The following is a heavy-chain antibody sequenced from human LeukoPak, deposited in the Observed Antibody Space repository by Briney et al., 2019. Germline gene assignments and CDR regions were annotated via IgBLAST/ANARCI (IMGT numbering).Heavy chain of an antibody. CDR1: GYTFTGYY. J-gene: IGHJ4*02. CDR3: ALRYYYDSSGSKEIDY. V-gene: IGHV1-2*06. CDR2: INPNSGGT. Sequence: ASVKVSCKASGYTFTGYYMHWVRQAPGQGLEWMGRINPNSGGTNYAQKFQGRVTTTRDTSISTAYMELSRLRSDDTAVYYCALRYYYDSSGSKEIDYWGQGTLVTVSS. D-gene: IGHD3-22*01.